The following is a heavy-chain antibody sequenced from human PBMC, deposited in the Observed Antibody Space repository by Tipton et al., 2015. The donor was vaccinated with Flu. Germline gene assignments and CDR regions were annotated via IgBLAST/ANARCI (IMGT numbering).Heavy chain of an antibody. CDR3: ARDLGSFRVAGMDY. J-gene: IGHJ4*02. CDR2: ISYDGSNK. V-gene: IGHV3-30-3*01. D-gene: IGHD6-19*01. Sequence: AASGFTFSSYAMHWVRQAPGKGLEWVAVISYDGSNKYYADSVKGRFTISRDNSKNTLYLQMNSLRAEDTAVYYCARDLGSFRVAGMDYWGQGTLVTVSS. CDR1: GFTFSSYA.